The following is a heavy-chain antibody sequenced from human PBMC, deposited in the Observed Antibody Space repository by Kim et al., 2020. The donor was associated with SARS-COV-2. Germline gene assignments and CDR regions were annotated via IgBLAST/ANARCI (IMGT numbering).Heavy chain of an antibody. Sequence: GGSLRLSCVASGFSFSSYWMSWVRQAPGKGLEWVANIKQDGSEKYYVDSVKGRFTISRDNAKNSLYLQMNSLRAEDTAVYYCARVGAYSGYDYWGQGTLVTVSS. CDR2: IKQDGSEK. J-gene: IGHJ4*02. V-gene: IGHV3-7*03. CDR1: GFSFSSYW. CDR3: ARVGAYSGYDY. D-gene: IGHD5-12*01.